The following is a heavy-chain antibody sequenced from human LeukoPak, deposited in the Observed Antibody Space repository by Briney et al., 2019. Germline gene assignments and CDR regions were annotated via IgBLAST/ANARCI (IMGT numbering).Heavy chain of an antibody. CDR1: GGSFSGYY. CDR2: INHSGST. J-gene: IGHJ5*02. Sequence: PSETLSLTCAVYGGSFSGYYWSWIRQPPGKGLEWIGEINHSGSTKYNPSLKSRVTISVDTSKNQFSLKLTSVTAADTAVYYCARGVAAAGKWFDPWGQGTLVTVSS. CDR3: ARGVAAAGKWFDP. V-gene: IGHV4-34*01. D-gene: IGHD6-13*01.